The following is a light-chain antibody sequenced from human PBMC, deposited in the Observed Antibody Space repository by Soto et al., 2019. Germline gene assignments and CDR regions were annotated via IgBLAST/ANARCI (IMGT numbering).Light chain of an antibody. V-gene: IGKV3-11*01. J-gene: IGKJ5*01. CDR1: QSVTSY. Sequence: DIVLTRSPATLSLSPGERANLSFRASQSVTSYLAWYQQRPGQAPRLLINDASRRATGIPDRFSGSGSGADFTLTISSLEPEDFAVYYCQQRSSWPITFGQGTRLEIK. CDR3: QQRSSWPIT. CDR2: DAS.